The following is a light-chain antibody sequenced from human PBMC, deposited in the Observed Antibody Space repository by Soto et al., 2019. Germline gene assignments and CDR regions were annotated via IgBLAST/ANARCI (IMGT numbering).Light chain of an antibody. J-gene: IGLJ2*01. V-gene: IGLV6-57*04. CDR3: QSYDSSNVV. CDR2: EDN. Sequence: NFMLTQPHSVSESPGKTVTISCTRSSGSIASNYVQWYQQRPGSAPTTVIYEDNQRPSGVPARFSGSIDSSSNSASLTISGLKTEDEADYLCQSYDSSNVVFGVGNKLTVL. CDR1: SGSIASNY.